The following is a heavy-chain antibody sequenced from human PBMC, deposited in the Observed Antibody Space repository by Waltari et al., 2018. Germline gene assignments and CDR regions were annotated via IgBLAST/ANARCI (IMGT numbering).Heavy chain of an antibody. CDR1: GFTFSSYS. J-gene: IGHJ4*02. CDR3: ARDTDYGGDY. Sequence: EVQLVESGGGLVKPGGSLRLSCAASGFTFSSYSMNWVRQAPGKGLEWVSSISSRSSYIYYADSVKGRFTISRDNAKNSLYLQMNSLRAEDTAVYYCARDTDYGGDYWGQGTLVTVSS. V-gene: IGHV3-21*01. D-gene: IGHD4-17*01. CDR2: ISSRSSYI.